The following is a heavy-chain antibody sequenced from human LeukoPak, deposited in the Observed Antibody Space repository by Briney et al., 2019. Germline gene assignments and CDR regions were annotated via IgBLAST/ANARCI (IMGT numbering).Heavy chain of an antibody. J-gene: IGHJ2*01. D-gene: IGHD3-3*01. Sequence: PGGSLRLSCAASGFTVSTNYMIWVRQAPGKKLEWVSDIYSDGSTFYADSVKGRFTISRDNSKNTLYLQMNSLRAEDTAVYHCARYDFILISYFDLWGRGTLVTVSS. CDR1: GFTVSTNY. CDR2: IYSDGST. V-gene: IGHV3-53*01. CDR3: ARYDFILISYFDL.